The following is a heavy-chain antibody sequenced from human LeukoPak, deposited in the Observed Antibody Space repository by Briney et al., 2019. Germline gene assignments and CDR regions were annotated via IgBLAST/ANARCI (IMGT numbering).Heavy chain of an antibody. D-gene: IGHD2-2*03. J-gene: IGHJ6*02. CDR1: GFTFSSYD. CDR2: ISGSGGST. Sequence: GGSLRLSCAASGFTFSSYDMSWVRQAPGKGLEWVSAISGSGGSTYYADSVKGRFTISRDNSKYTLYLQMNSLRAEDTAVYYCAKDGYCSSTSCYKDYYYGMDVRGQGTTVTVSS. V-gene: IGHV3-23*01. CDR3: AKDGYCSSTSCYKDYYYGMDV.